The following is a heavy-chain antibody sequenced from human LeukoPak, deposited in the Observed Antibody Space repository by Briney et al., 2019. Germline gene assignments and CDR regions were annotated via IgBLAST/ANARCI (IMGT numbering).Heavy chain of an antibody. Sequence: ASVKVSCKASGFTFSTSAMQWVRQARGQRLECIGWIAVGNGHTNYAQKFQERVSITRDMSTTTAYMELSNLRSEDTAVYYCAATGSETDAFDIWGQGTMVTVPS. D-gene: IGHD6-25*01. CDR2: IAVGNGHT. J-gene: IGHJ3*02. CDR3: AATGSETDAFDI. CDR1: GFTFSTSA. V-gene: IGHV1-58*02.